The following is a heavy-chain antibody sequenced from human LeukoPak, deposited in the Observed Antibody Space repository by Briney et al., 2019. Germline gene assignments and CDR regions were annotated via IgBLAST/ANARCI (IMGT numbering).Heavy chain of an antibody. V-gene: IGHV3-23*01. Sequence: GESLRLSCAASGFTFSTYARSWVRQAPGKGLEWVSAISCSGGSTYYAASMKGRFTISRDNSKNTLYLQMNSLRAEDTSIYFCAKALEQETVIALDSWGQGTLVTVSS. CDR1: GFTFSTYA. CDR2: ISCSGGST. D-gene: IGHD6-13*01. J-gene: IGHJ4*02. CDR3: AKALEQETVIALDS.